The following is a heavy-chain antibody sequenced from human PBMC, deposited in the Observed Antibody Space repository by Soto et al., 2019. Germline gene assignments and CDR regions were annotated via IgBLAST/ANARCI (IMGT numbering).Heavy chain of an antibody. CDR1: GYTFSSYY. D-gene: IGHD3-9*01. V-gene: IGHV1-46*01. CDR3: ASSEGTALEAYYDMDS. J-gene: IGHJ5*01. CDR2: INPSGAGT. Sequence: QVQLVQSGAEVKKPGASVKVSCKAFGYTFSSYYMEWVRQAPGQGLEWVGIINPSGAGTRYAQKCQDRVSMHRDTLTRAVYAAVSSPRFVDLAVSYCASSEGTALEAYYDMDS.